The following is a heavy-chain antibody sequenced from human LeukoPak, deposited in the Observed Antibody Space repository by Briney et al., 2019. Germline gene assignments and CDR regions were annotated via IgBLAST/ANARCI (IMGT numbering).Heavy chain of an antibody. Sequence: GGSLRLSCAASGFTFSSYAMSWVRQAPGKGLEWVSAISGSGGSTYYADSVKGRFTISRDNSKNTLYLQMNSLRAEDTAVYYCARDSSSSNVRPFDYWGQGTLVTVSS. J-gene: IGHJ4*02. V-gene: IGHV3-23*01. CDR3: ARDSSSSNVRPFDY. CDR2: ISGSGGST. D-gene: IGHD6-6*01. CDR1: GFTFSSYA.